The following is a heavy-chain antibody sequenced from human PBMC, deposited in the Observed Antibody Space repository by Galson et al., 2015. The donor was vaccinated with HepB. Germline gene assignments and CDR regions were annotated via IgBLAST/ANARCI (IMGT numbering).Heavy chain of an antibody. D-gene: IGHD3-16*01. CDR3: TRLDVGN. J-gene: IGHJ4*02. CDR1: GFRFSDSS. V-gene: IGHV3-73*01. CDR2: IDAKAKNYAT. Sequence: SLRLSCAASGFRFSDSSIHWVRQAPGEGLEWVGRIDAKAKNYATGYAASVRGRFIISRDDSRDTTYLQMNSLRTEDTAVYYCTRLDVGNWGQGTLVTVSS.